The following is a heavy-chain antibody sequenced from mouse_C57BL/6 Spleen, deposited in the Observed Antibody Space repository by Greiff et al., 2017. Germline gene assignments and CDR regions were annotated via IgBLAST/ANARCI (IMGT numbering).Heavy chain of an antibody. CDR3: ARKGGGLRGYFDY. V-gene: IGHV1-64*01. CDR1: GYTFTSYW. CDR2: IHPNSGST. Sequence: VQLQQPGAELVKPGASVKLSCKASGYTFTSYWMHWVKQRPGQGLEWIGMIHPNSGSTNYNEKFKSKATLTVDKSSSTAYMQLSSLTSEDSAVYYCARKGGGLRGYFDYWGQGTTLTVSS. J-gene: IGHJ2*01. D-gene: IGHD2-4*01.